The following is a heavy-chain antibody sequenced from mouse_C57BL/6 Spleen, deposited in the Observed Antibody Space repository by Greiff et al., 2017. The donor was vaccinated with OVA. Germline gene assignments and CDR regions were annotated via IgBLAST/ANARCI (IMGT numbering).Heavy chain of an antibody. CDR1: GYAFSSSW. J-gene: IGHJ2*01. D-gene: IGHD3-2*02. CDR2: IYPGDGDT. Sequence: QVQLQQSGPELVKPGASVKISCKASGYAFSSSWMNWVKPRPGKGLEWIGRIYPGDGDTNYNGKFKGKATLTADKSSRTADMQLISLTSEVSAVYFCARKGEGAQATCFDYWGQGTTLTVSS. V-gene: IGHV1-82*01. CDR3: ARKGEGAQATCFDY.